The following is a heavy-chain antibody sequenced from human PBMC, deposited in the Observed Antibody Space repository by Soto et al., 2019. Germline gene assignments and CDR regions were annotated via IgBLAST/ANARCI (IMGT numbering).Heavy chain of an antibody. V-gene: IGHV3-15*01. Sequence: EGQLVESGGGLVEPGGSLRLSCVGSGFTFSNAYMSWVRQAPGKGPEWVARIKSKTDGGTTDYVAPVKGRFTVSRDDSKNTLYLQMDSLKTEDTAVDYCLSAFHSWGQGTRVTVSS. J-gene: IGHJ4*02. CDR2: IKSKTDGGTT. CDR3: LSAFHS. CDR1: GFTFSNAY.